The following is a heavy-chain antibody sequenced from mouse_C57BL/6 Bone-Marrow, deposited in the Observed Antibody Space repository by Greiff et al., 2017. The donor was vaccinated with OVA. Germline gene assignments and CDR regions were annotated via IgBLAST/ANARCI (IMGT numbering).Heavy chain of an antibody. CDR1: GFSLSTSGMG. D-gene: IGHD2-3*01. CDR2: IYWDDDK. Sequence: QVTLKVSGPGILQSSQTLSLTCSFSGFSLSTSGMGVSWIRQPSGKGLEWLAHIYWDDDKRYNPSLKSRLTISKDTSRNQVFLKITSVDTADTATYYCARRRVIYDGYFLGYAMDYWGQGTSVTVSS. J-gene: IGHJ4*01. V-gene: IGHV8-12*01. CDR3: ARRRVIYDGYFLGYAMDY.